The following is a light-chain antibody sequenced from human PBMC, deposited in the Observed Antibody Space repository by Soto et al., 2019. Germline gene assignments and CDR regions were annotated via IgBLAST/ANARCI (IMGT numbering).Light chain of an antibody. J-gene: IGLJ1*01. CDR1: SSDVGAYDY. CDR3: SSYTSSSTRV. Sequence: QSVLTQPASVSGSPGQSITISCTGTSSDVGAYDYVSWYQQHPDKAPKLMIYEVSNQPSGVSNRFSGSKSVNTATLTISGLQADDEADYYCSSYTSSSTRVFGTGTKMTVL. V-gene: IGLV2-14*03. CDR2: EVS.